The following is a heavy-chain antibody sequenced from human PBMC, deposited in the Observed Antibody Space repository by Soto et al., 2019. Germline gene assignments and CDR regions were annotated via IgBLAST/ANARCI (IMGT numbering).Heavy chain of an antibody. CDR3: AKVSHWGIISLTHDH. CDR2: INSDDSK. V-gene: IGHV3-23*01. CDR1: GLTFSTSS. Sequence: EVQVLESGGGLVQPGGSLRLSCAASGLTFSTSSMSWVRRSPGKGLEWCSGINSDDSKHYIASVRGRFTISRDNSKSTLFLQMNSLRAEDTAIYYFAKVSHWGIISLTHDHWGQGTLVTVSS. D-gene: IGHD3-16*01. J-gene: IGHJ4*02.